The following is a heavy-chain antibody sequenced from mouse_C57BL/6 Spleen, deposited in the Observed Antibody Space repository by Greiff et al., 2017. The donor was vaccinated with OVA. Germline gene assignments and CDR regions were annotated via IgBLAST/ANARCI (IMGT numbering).Heavy chain of an antibody. CDR3: ARSGYDGPSWFAY. CDR1: GYTFTSYW. V-gene: IGHV1-55*01. J-gene: IGHJ3*01. D-gene: IGHD2-2*01. CDR2: IYPGSGST. Sequence: VQLVESGAELVKPGASVKMSCKASGYTFTSYWITWVKQRPGQGLEWIGDIYPGSGSTNYNEKFKSKATLTVDTSSSTAYMQLSSLTSEDSAVYYCARSGYDGPSWFAYWGQGTLVTVSA.